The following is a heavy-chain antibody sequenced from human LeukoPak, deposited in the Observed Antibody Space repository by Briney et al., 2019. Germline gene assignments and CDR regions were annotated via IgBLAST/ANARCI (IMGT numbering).Heavy chain of an antibody. V-gene: IGHV4-59*12. CDR2: IYYSGSA. CDR1: GGSISTYY. J-gene: IGHJ4*02. D-gene: IGHD2-21*02. Sequence: IPSETLSLTCTVSGGSISTYYWSWIRQPPGKGLEWIGYIYYSGSANYNPSLKSRVTISVDTSKNQFSLKLTSVTAADTAVYYCARDGYCGRDCYFAHFDYWGQGTLVTVSS. CDR3: ARDGYCGRDCYFAHFDY.